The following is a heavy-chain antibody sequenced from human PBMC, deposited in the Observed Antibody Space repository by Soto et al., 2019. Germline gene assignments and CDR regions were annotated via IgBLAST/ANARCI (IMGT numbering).Heavy chain of an antibody. CDR1: GGSISSYY. V-gene: IGHV4-59*01. Sequence: SETLSLTCTVSGGSISSYYWSRVRQPPGGGLEWIGFIYNSGSTNYNPSLKSRVTISIDTSQNHFSLKLSSVTAADTAVYYCARDSSMPVAGNGFDYWGPGTQVTVS. D-gene: IGHD6-13*01. CDR2: IYNSGST. J-gene: IGHJ4*02. CDR3: ARDSSMPVAGNGFDY.